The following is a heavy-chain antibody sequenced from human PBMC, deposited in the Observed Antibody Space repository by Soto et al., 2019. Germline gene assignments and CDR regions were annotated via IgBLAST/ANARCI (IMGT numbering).Heavy chain of an antibody. V-gene: IGHV3-74*01. Sequence: GGSLRLSCTASGFTLNYYWMHWVRQAPGKGLVWVSRINSDGSITHYADSVKGRFTISRDNAKNTLYLEMNSLRAEDTAVYYCANFYSGSYSTYWGQGTLVTVSS. J-gene: IGHJ4*02. CDR1: GFTLNYYW. CDR2: INSDGSIT. CDR3: ANFYSGSYSTY. D-gene: IGHD1-26*01.